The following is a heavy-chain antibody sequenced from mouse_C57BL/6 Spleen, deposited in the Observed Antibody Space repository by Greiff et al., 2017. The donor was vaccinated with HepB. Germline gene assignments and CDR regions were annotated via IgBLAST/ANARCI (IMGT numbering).Heavy chain of an antibody. CDR2: ISDGGSYT. CDR1: GFTFSSYA. CDR3: AREDDSAWFAY. Sequence: EVNVVESGGGLVKPGGSLKLSCAASGFTFSSYAMSWVRQTPEKRLEWVATISDGGSYTYYPDNVKGRFTISRDNAKNNLYLQMSHLKSEDTAMYYCAREDDSAWFAYWGQGTLVTVSA. V-gene: IGHV5-4*01. J-gene: IGHJ3*01. D-gene: IGHD2-4*01.